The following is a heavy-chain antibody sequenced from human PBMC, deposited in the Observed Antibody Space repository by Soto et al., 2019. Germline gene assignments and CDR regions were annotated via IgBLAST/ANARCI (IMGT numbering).Heavy chain of an antibody. J-gene: IGHJ6*02. CDR2: TYYRSKWYN. D-gene: IGHD5-12*01. Sequence: KQSQTLSLTCVISGDSFSSNSAAWNWIRQSPSRGLEWLGRTYYRSKWYNDYAVSVKSRITINPDTSKNQFSLQLNSVTPEDTAVYYCARAEMATISSPLRGYYYYGMDVWGQGTTVTVSS. CDR3: ARAEMATISSPLRGYYYYGMDV. V-gene: IGHV6-1*01. CDR1: GDSFSSNSAA.